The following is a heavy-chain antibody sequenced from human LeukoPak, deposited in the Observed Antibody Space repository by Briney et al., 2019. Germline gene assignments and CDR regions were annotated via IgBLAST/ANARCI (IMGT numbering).Heavy chain of an antibody. Sequence: SGTLSLTCAVSGASISSGYWWRWVRQAPGKGLEWIGEIYHSGSTNHNPSLKSRVTISVDKSKSQFSLNLNSVTAADTAVYYCARDDTGVIRGIRFHYWGQGTLVTVSS. V-gene: IGHV4-4*02. CDR1: GASISSGYW. J-gene: IGHJ4*02. CDR3: ARDDTGVIRGIRFHY. D-gene: IGHD3-10*01. CDR2: IYHSGST.